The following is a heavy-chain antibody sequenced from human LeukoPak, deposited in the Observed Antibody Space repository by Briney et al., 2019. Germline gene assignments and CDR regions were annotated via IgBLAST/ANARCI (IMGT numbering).Heavy chain of an antibody. Sequence: GGSLRLSCTASGFSFGDYAMSWVRQAPGKGLEWVGFIRSKAYGGTTEYAASVKGTFTISRDDSKSIAYLQMNSLKTEDTAIYYCTREEGGATDYWGQGTPVTVSS. D-gene: IGHD1-26*01. CDR3: TREEGGATDY. V-gene: IGHV3-49*04. CDR2: IRSKAYGGTT. CDR1: GFSFGDYA. J-gene: IGHJ4*02.